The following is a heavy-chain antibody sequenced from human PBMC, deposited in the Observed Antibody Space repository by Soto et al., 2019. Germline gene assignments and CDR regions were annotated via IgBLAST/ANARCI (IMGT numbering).Heavy chain of an antibody. V-gene: IGHV3-9*01. CDR1: GFTFDDYA. Sequence: EVQLVESGGGLVQPGRSLRLSCAASGFTFDDYAMHWVRQAPGKGLEWVSGISWNSGSIGYADSVKGRFTISRDNAKNSLYLQMNSLRAEDTAFYYCAKTRNSPSYAILLPDFDYWGQGTLVTVSS. J-gene: IGHJ4*02. CDR3: AKTRNSPSYAILLPDFDY. CDR2: ISWNSGSI. D-gene: IGHD3-9*01.